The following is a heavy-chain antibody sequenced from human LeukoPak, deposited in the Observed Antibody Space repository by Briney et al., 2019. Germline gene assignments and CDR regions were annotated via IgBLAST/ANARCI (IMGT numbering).Heavy chain of an antibody. CDR1: GGSISSSSYY. CDR3: ARDTWGYCGGDCYEA. V-gene: IGHV4-39*07. J-gene: IGHJ5*02. Sequence: SETLSLTCTVSGGSISSSSYYWGWIRQPPGKGLEWIGSIYYSGSTYYNPSLKSRVTISLDTSKNQFSLRLNSLTAADTAVYYCARDTWGYCGGDCYEAWGQGTLVTVSS. CDR2: IYYSGST. D-gene: IGHD2-21*02.